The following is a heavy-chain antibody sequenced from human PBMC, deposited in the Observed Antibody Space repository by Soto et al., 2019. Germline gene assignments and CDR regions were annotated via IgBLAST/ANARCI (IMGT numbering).Heavy chain of an antibody. V-gene: IGHV4-59*01. CDR1: GCSISSYY. J-gene: IGHJ6*03. D-gene: IGHD3-3*01. Sequence: SETLSLTCTVSGCSISSYYWSWIRQPPGKGLEWIGYIYYSGSTNYNPSLKSRVNISADTSKNQFSLKLSSVTAADTALYYCARDRDDFWSGRYYYYMDVWGKGTTVTVS. CDR2: IYYSGST. CDR3: ARDRDDFWSGRYYYYMDV.